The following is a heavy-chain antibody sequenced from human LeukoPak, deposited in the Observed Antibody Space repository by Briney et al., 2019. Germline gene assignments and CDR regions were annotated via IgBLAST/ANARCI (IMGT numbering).Heavy chain of an antibody. CDR1: GYTFTSYG. CDR3: ARDRGYCTSTSCYGGYYYYYYMDV. CDR2: ISAYNGNT. J-gene: IGHJ6*03. Sequence: ASVKVSCKASGYTFTSYGISWVRQAPGQGLEWMGWISAYNGNTNYAQNLQGRVTMTIDTSTSTAYMELRSLRSDDTAVYYCARDRGYCTSTSCYGGYYYYYYMDVWGKGTTVTVSS. V-gene: IGHV1-18*01. D-gene: IGHD2-2*01.